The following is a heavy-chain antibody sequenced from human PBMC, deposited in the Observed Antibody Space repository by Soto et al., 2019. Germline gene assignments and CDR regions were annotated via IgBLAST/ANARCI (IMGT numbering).Heavy chain of an antibody. J-gene: IGHJ4*01. CDR2: VKSKADGGSG. V-gene: IGHV3-15*07. Sequence: EVQLVESGGGLVKPGGSLRLSCAASGFPFNNAWINWVRQVPGKGLEWVGRVKSKADGGSGDYAAPVKGRFVVSRDDSKDIVYLQMNSLKIEDTGVYYCTTDSRTTLPEIRFDYWGHGNQVTVSS. CDR3: TTDSRTTLPEIRFDY. CDR1: GFPFNNAW. D-gene: IGHD1-26*01.